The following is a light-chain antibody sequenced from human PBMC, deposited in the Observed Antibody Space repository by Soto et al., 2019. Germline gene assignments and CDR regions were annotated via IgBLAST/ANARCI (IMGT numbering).Light chain of an antibody. CDR1: SSDVGGYNY. CDR3: SSYTSSSTLYV. V-gene: IGLV2-14*01. Sequence: QSALTQPASVSGSPGQSITISCTGTSSDVGGYNYVSWYQQHPGKAPNLMIYEVSNRPSGVSNRFSVSKSGNTASLTISVLQAEDESDYYCSSYTSSSTLYVFGTGTKLTVL. J-gene: IGLJ1*01. CDR2: EVS.